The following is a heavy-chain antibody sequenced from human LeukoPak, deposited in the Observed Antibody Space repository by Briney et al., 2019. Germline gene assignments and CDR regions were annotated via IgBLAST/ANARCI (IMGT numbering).Heavy chain of an antibody. Sequence: PGGSLRLSCAASGFTFSSYAMHWVRQAPGKGLEWVAVISYDGSNKYYADSVKGRFTISRDNSKKTLYLQMNSLRTEDTAVYYCAKGAADYQDYYFDSWGQGTLVTVSS. D-gene: IGHD4-17*01. CDR3: AKGAADYQDYYFDS. CDR1: GFTFSSYA. J-gene: IGHJ4*02. CDR2: ISYDGSNK. V-gene: IGHV3-30-3*01.